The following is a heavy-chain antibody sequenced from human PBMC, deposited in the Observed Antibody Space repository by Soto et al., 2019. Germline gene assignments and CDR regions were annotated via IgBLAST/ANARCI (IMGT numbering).Heavy chain of an antibody. CDR1: GGSISSYY. V-gene: IGHV4-59*01. Sequence: PSETLSLTCTVSGGSISSYYWSWIRQPPGKGLEWIGYIYYSGSTNYNPSLKSRVTTSVDTSKNQFSLKLSSVTAADTAVYYCARVPPYCSSTSCYTDYWGQGTLVTVSS. CDR2: IYYSGST. J-gene: IGHJ4*02. CDR3: ARVPPYCSSTSCYTDY. D-gene: IGHD2-2*02.